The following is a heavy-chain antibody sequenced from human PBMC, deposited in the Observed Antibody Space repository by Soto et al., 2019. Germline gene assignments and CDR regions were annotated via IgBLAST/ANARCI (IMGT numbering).Heavy chain of an antibody. Sequence: PGGSLRLSCAASGFTFDDYAMHWVRQAPGKGLEWVSGISWNSGSIGYADSVKGRFTISRDNAKNSLYLQMNSLRAEDTALYYCAKDTSTVEWLLLQGYFDYWGQGTRVTVSS. CDR3: AKDTSTVEWLLLQGYFDY. V-gene: IGHV3-9*01. D-gene: IGHD3-22*01. CDR2: ISWNSGSI. CDR1: GFTFDDYA. J-gene: IGHJ4*02.